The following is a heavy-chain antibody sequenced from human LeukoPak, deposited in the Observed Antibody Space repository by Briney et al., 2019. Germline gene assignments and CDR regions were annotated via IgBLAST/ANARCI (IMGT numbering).Heavy chain of an antibody. V-gene: IGHV3-33*01. J-gene: IGHJ3*02. CDR2: IWYDGSKT. CDR3: ARGRGAANDAFDI. D-gene: IGHD3-10*01. CDR1: GLAFSDDG. Sequence: PGRSLRLSCAASGLAFSDDGMHCVRQTPDKGLWWVALIWYDGSKTYSADSAKGRFTISRDNSKNALYLQMNSLRAYDTAVYYCARGRGAANDAFDIWGQGTMVTVSS.